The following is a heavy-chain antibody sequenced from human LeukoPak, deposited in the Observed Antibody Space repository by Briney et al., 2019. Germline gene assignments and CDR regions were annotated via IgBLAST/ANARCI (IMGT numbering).Heavy chain of an antibody. CDR3: ARERVNTTAFDI. CDR2: ITTSSGQI. CDR1: GFTFSSYP. V-gene: IGHV3-21*01. D-gene: IGHD1-1*01. J-gene: IGHJ3*02. Sequence: PGGSLRLSCAASGFTFSSYPMSWVRQAPGKGLEWVSYITTSSGQIYYGDSVKGRFTISRDNAKNSLYLQMNSLRAEDTAVYYCARERVNTTAFDIWGQGTMVTVSS.